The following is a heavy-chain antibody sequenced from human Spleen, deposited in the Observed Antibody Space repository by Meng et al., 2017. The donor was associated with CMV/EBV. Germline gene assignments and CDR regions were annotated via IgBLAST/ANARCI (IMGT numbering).Heavy chain of an antibody. CDR2: IYHSGST. D-gene: IGHD2-2*01. Sequence: GSLRLSCTVSGYSISSGYSWGCIRQSPGKGLEWIGSIYHSGSTYYNPSLKSRVSISVDTSKNQFSLKLSSVTAADTAVYYCARRLGYCSSTSCYRGYFQHWGQGTLVTVSS. CDR3: ARRLGYCSSTSCYRGYFQH. J-gene: IGHJ1*01. V-gene: IGHV4-38-2*02. CDR1: GYSISSGYS.